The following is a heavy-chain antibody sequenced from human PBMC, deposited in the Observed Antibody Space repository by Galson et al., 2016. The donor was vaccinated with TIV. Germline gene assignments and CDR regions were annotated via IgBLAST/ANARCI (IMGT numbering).Heavy chain of an antibody. CDR1: GYTFSTYA. D-gene: IGHD1-1*01. Sequence: SVKVSCKASGYTFSTYAISWVRQAPGQGLEWMAWINPYNNNTKYAQKFQGRVTITTDTSTSNVYMELRSLGSDDTAVYYCARDQYWNVYSGYGMDVWGQETTVTVS. CDR3: ARDQYWNVYSGYGMDV. V-gene: IGHV1-18*01. CDR2: INPYNNNT. J-gene: IGHJ6*02.